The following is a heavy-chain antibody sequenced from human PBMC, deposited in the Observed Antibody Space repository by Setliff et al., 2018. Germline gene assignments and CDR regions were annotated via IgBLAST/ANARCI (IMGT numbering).Heavy chain of an antibody. CDR2: IINSGST. Sequence: ETLSLTCTVSGGSFTGTTYYWGWIRQSPGKGLEWIGTIINSGSTYYNPSLKSRVTISVDTSKNQFSLRLSSVTAADTAVYYCARAAKYDSSGYYGFWFDPWGQGNLVTVSS. CDR3: ARAAKYDSSGYYGFWFDP. CDR1: GGSFTGTTYY. J-gene: IGHJ5*02. D-gene: IGHD3-22*01. V-gene: IGHV4-39*07.